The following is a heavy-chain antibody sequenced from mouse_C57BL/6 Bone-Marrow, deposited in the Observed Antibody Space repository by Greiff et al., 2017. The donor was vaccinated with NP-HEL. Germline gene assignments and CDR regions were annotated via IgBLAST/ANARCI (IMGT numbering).Heavy chain of an antibody. J-gene: IGHJ3*01. Sequence: QVQLQQSGAELARPGASVKLSCKASGYTFTSYGISWVKQRTGQGLEWIGEIYPRSGNTYYNEKFKGKATLTADKSSSTAYMELRSLTSEDSAVYFCAREKGYYYGSSSWFAYWGQGTLVTVSA. CDR3: AREKGYYYGSSSWFAY. CDR1: GYTFTSYG. CDR2: IYPRSGNT. D-gene: IGHD1-1*01. V-gene: IGHV1-81*01.